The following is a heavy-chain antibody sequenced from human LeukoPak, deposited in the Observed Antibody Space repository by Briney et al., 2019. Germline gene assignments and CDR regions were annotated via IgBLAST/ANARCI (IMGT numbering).Heavy chain of an antibody. CDR1: GFTFSSYA. Sequence: GGSLRLSCAASGFTFSSYAMHWVRQAPGRGLEWVAVISYDGSNKYYAVSVKGRFTISRDNSKNTLYLQMNSLRAEDTAVYYCARGESRGDLTHFDYWGQGTLVTVSS. CDR2: ISYDGSNK. CDR3: ARGESRGDLTHFDY. V-gene: IGHV3-30*04. J-gene: IGHJ4*02. D-gene: IGHD4-17*01.